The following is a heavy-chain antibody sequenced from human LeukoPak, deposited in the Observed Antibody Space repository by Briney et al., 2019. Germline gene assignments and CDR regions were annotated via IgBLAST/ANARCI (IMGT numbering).Heavy chain of an antibody. V-gene: IGHV3-23*01. D-gene: IGHD2-21*02. J-gene: IGHJ5*02. CDR2: ISGSGGST. CDR3: ARAYCGGDCYSFWFDP. CDR1: GFTFSSYA. Sequence: PGGSLRLSCAASGFTFSSYAMSWVRQAPGKGLEWVSAISGSGGSTYYADSVKGRFTISRDNAMNTLYLQMNSLRAEDTAVYYCARAYCGGDCYSFWFDPWGQGTLVTVSS.